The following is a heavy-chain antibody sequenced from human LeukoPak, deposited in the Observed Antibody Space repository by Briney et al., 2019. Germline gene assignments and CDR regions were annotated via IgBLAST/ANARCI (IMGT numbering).Heavy chain of an antibody. Sequence: GGSLRLSCTASGFAFDEHGMSWVRQVPGKGLEWVSGINWSGGSTGYSDPVRGRFTISRDNAKNSPYLQMDSLRAEDTALYYCARAPITSPFYFDCWGQGTLVTVSS. CDR2: INWSGGST. CDR1: GFAFDEHG. V-gene: IGHV3-20*04. D-gene: IGHD2-2*01. J-gene: IGHJ4*02. CDR3: ARAPITSPFYFDC.